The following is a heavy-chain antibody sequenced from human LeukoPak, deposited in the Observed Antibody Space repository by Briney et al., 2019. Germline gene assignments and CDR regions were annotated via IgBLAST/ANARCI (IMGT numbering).Heavy chain of an antibody. V-gene: IGHV4-34*01. J-gene: IGHJ4*02. Sequence: PSETLSLTCGVSGGSFCGYYFSWVRQSPEKGLEWIGEINHSGSTNYNPSLKSRVTISVDTAKKQISLKLNSVTAADTAVYYCARNSVPSFYSDTSGYFYYWGQGTLVTVSS. D-gene: IGHD3-22*01. CDR2: INHSGST. CDR1: GGSFCGYY. CDR3: ARNSVPSFYSDTSGYFYY.